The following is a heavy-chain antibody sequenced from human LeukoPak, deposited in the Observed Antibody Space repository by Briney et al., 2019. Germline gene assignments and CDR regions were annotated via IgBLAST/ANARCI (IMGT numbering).Heavy chain of an antibody. Sequence: ASVKVSCKASGCTFTSYGISWVRQAPGQGLEWMGWISAYNGNTNYAQKLQGRVTITTDTSTSTAYMELRSLRSDDTAVYYCARTTVTTGGGWFDPWGQGTLVTVSS. CDR3: ARTTVTTGGGWFDP. J-gene: IGHJ5*02. CDR2: ISAYNGNT. V-gene: IGHV1-18*01. CDR1: GCTFTSYG. D-gene: IGHD4-17*01.